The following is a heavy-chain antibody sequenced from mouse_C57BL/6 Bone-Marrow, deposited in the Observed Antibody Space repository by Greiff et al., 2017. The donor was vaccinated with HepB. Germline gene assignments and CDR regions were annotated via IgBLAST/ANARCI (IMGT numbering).Heavy chain of an antibody. D-gene: IGHD4-1*02. J-gene: IGHJ3*01. CDR1: GYTFTSYG. CDR3: ARPQLGRMAY. V-gene: IGHV1-81*01. CDR2: IYPRSGNT. Sequence: QVQLQQSGAELARPGASVKLSCKASGYTFTSYGISWVKQRTGQGLEWIGEIYPRSGNTYYNEKFKGKATLTADKSSSTAYMELRSLTSEDSAVYFCARPQLGRMAYWGQGTLVTVSA.